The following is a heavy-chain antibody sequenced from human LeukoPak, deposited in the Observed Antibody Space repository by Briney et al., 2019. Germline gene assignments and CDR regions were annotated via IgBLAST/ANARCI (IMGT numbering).Heavy chain of an antibody. V-gene: IGHV5-51*01. CDR2: IYPGDSDT. Sequence: HGESLKISCKGSGYSFTSYWIGWVRQMPGKGLEWMGIIYPGDSDTRYSPSFQGQVTISADKSISTAYLQWSSLKASDTAMYYCARLDSAGYSSGWYGMDVWGQGTTVTVSS. J-gene: IGHJ6*02. CDR3: ARLDSAGYSSGWYGMDV. D-gene: IGHD6-19*01. CDR1: GYSFTSYW.